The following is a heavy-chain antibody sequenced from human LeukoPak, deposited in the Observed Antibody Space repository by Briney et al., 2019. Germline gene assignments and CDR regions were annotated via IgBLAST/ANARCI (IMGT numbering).Heavy chain of an antibody. CDR1: GFTFSSYA. Sequence: GALRLSCAASGFTFSSYAMSWVRQAPGKGLEGVSAISGSGGSTYYADYVKGRFTISRDNAKNSLYLQMNSLRVEDTAVYYCARDGYGGIHKWGQGTLVRVSS. D-gene: IGHD4-23*01. CDR3: ARDGYGGIHK. J-gene: IGHJ4*02. CDR2: ISGSGGST. V-gene: IGHV3-23*01.